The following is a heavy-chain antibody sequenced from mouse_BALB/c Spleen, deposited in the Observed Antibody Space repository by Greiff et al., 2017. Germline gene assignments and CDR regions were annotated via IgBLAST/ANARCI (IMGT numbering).Heavy chain of an antibody. V-gene: IGHV5-17*02. J-gene: IGHJ4*01. Sequence: EVKLVESGGGLVQPGGSRKLSCAASGFTFSSFGMHWVRQAPEKGLEWVAYISSGSSTIYYADTVKGRFTISRDNPKNTLFLQMTSLRSEDTAMYYCARSITLAMDYWGQGTSVTVSS. CDR1: GFTFSSFG. CDR3: ARSITLAMDY. D-gene: IGHD1-2*01. CDR2: ISSGSSTI.